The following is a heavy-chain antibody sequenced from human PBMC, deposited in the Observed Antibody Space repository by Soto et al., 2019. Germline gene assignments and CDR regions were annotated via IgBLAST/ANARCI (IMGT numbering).Heavy chain of an antibody. J-gene: IGHJ6*02. CDR1: GGTFSSYA. D-gene: IGHD2-15*01. CDR3: ARAYCSGGSCYSAYYYYGMDV. V-gene: IGHV1-69*13. CDR2: IIPIFGTA. Sequence: SVKLSCKASGGTFSSYAISWVRQAPGQGLEWMGGIIPIFGTANYAQKFQGRVTITADESTSTAYMELSSLRSEDTAVYYCARAYCSGGSCYSAYYYYGMDVWGQGTTVTVSS.